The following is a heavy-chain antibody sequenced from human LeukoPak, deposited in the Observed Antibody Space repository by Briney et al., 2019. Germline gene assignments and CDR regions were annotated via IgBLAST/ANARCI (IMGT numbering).Heavy chain of an antibody. J-gene: IGHJ5*02. Sequence: SETLSLTCTVSGGSISSSSYYWGWIRQPPGKGLEWIGSIYYSGSTHYNPSLKSRVTISVDTSKNQFSLKLSSVTAADTAVYYCARQEYGDYGGNWFDPWGQGTLVTVSS. CDR2: IYYSGST. V-gene: IGHV4-39*01. CDR1: GGSISSSSYY. CDR3: ARQEYGDYGGNWFDP. D-gene: IGHD4-17*01.